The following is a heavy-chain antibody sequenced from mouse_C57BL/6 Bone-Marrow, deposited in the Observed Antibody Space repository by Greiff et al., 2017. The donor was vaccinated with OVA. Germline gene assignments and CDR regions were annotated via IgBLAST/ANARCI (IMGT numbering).Heavy chain of an antibody. V-gene: IGHV5-4*01. CDR3: ARDRDSYAMDY. CDR1: GFTFSSYA. Sequence: EVKLEESGGGLVKPGGSLKLSCAASGFTFSSYAMSWVRQTPEKRLEWVATISDGGSYTYYPHNVKGRFTISRDNAKNNLYLQMSHLKSEDTAMYYCARDRDSYAMDYWGQGTSVTVSS. J-gene: IGHJ4*01. CDR2: ISDGGSYT. D-gene: IGHD3-3*01.